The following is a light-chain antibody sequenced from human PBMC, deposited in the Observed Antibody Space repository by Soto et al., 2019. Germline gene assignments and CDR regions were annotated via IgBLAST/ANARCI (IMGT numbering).Light chain of an antibody. CDR1: QSISSW. CDR3: LQYNSHSWT. Sequence: DIQMTQSPSTLSASVGDRVTITCRASQSISSWLAWYQHKPGKAPKLLIYKASSLESGVPSRFSGSGSGTEFTLTISTLQPEDSASYYCLQYNSHSWTFGQGTKVEIK. V-gene: IGKV1-5*03. J-gene: IGKJ1*01. CDR2: KAS.